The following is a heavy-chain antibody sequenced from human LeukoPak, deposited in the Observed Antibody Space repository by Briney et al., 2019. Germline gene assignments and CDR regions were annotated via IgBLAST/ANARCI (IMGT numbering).Heavy chain of an antibody. CDR3: SRDRGISGE. J-gene: IGHJ4*02. Sequence: PGGSLRLSCAASGFTFSSYAMHWVRQAPGKGLEWVAVISYDGSNKYYADSVKGRFTISRDNSKNTVYLQMESLRVEDTAVYYCSRDRGISGEWGQGALVTVSS. D-gene: IGHD1-14*01. V-gene: IGHV3-30*14. CDR1: GFTFSSYA. CDR2: ISYDGSNK.